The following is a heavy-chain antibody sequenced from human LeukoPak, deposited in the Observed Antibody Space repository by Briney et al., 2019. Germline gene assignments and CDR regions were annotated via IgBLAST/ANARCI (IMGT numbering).Heavy chain of an antibody. D-gene: IGHD6-13*01. CDR2: IYYSGST. CDR1: GGSISNGTSY. Sequence: KPSQTLSLTCTVSGGSISNGTSYWTWIRQPAGKSLEWIGYIYYSGSTNYNPSLKSRVTISVDTSKNRFSLKLSSVTAADTAVYYCASDYSSSWYTYWGQGTLVTVSS. V-gene: IGHV4-61*10. CDR3: ASDYSSSWYTY. J-gene: IGHJ4*02.